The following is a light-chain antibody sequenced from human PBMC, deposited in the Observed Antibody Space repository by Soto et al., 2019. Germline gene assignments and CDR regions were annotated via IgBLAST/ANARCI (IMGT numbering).Light chain of an antibody. CDR3: QQSYSSPHT. CDR2: GAS. V-gene: IGKV1-39*01. Sequence: DIQMTQSPSSLSASVGDRVTITCRASQSISSYLNWYQQKPGKAPKLLIYGASSLQSGVPSRFSGSGSGTDVTLTISSLQPEDCATYYCQQSYSSPHTFGGGTKVEIK. CDR1: QSISSY. J-gene: IGKJ4*01.